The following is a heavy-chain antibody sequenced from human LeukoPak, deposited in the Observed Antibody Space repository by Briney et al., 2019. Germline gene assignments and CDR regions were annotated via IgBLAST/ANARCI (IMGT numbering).Heavy chain of an antibody. Sequence: SETLSLTCTVSGGSVSSGSYYWSWIRQPPGKGLEWIGYIYYSGSTNYNPSLKSRVTISVDTSKNQFSLKLSSVTAADTAVYYCARSGTPYYDILTGYYNVPWENWGRGTLVTVSS. CDR2: IYYSGST. CDR3: ARSGTPYYDILTGYYNVPWEN. J-gene: IGHJ4*02. D-gene: IGHD3-9*01. V-gene: IGHV4-61*01. CDR1: GGSVSSGSYY.